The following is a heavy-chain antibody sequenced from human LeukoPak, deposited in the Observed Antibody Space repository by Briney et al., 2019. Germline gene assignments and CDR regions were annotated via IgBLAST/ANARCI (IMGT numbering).Heavy chain of an antibody. CDR2: IINSGGST. CDR3: AKDIYGDYGGLDY. Sequence: GGSLRLSCAASGFSFSSNALSWVRQAPGKGLEWVSAIINSGGSTYYADSVKGRFTISRDNSKNTLYSQMNSLRAEDTALYYCAKDIYGDYGGLDYWGQGTLVTVSS. J-gene: IGHJ4*02. CDR1: GFSFSSNA. D-gene: IGHD4-17*01. V-gene: IGHV3-23*01.